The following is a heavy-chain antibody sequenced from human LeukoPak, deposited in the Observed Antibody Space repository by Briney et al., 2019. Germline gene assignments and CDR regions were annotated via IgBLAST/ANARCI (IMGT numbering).Heavy chain of an antibody. D-gene: IGHD1-26*01. V-gene: IGHV4-59*01. J-gene: IGHJ4*02. Sequence: RASETLSLTCTVSGGSISSYYWSWIRQPPGKGLEWIGYIYYSGSTNYNPSLKSRVTISVDTSKNQFSLKLSSVTAADTAVYYCARRKCETRGALTYYFDYWGQGTLVTVSS. CDR3: ARRKCETRGALTYYFDY. CDR1: GGSISSYY. CDR2: IYYSGST.